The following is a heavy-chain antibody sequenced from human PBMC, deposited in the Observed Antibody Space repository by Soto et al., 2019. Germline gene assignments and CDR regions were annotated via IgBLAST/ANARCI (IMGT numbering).Heavy chain of an antibody. D-gene: IGHD3-10*01. Sequence: QLQLQESGPGLVKPSETLSLTCTVSGGSISSSSYYWGWIRQPPGKGLEWIGSIYYSGSTYYNPSLKSRVTISVDTSKNQFSLKLSSVTAADTAVYYCARRRVRGVTFDYWGQGTLVTVSS. CDR1: GGSISSSSYY. CDR2: IYYSGST. CDR3: ARRRVRGVTFDY. V-gene: IGHV4-39*01. J-gene: IGHJ4*02.